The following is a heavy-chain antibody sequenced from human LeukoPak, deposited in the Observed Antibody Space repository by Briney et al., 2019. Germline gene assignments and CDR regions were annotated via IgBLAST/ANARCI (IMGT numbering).Heavy chain of an antibody. V-gene: IGHV6-1*01. CDR3: AREGYGGYPWDFDY. D-gene: IGHD5-12*01. J-gene: IGHJ4*02. CDR2: TYYRSKCYN. CDR1: GDSVSSNSAA. Sequence: SQTLSLTCAISGDSVSSNSAAWNWIRQSPSRGLEWLGRTYYRSKCYNDYAVSVKGRIAINPDTSKNQFSLQLNSVTPEDTAVYYCAREGYGGYPWDFDYWGQGTLVTVSS.